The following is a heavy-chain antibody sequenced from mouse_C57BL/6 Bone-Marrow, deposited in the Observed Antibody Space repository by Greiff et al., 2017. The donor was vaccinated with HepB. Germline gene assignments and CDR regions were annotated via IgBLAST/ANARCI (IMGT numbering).Heavy chain of an antibody. Sequence: QVQLQQPGAELVRPGSSVKLSCKASGYTFTSYWMHWVKQRPIQGLEWIGNIDPSDSETHYNQKFKDKATLTVGKSSSTAYMQLSSLTSEDSAVYYCAKDYYGSSLYYFDYWGQGTTLTVSS. CDR3: AKDYYGSSLYYFDY. D-gene: IGHD1-1*01. CDR2: IDPSDSET. V-gene: IGHV1-52*01. CDR1: GYTFTSYW. J-gene: IGHJ2*01.